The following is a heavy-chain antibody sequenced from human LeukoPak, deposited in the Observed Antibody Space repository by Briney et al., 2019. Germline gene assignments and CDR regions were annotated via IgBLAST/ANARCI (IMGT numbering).Heavy chain of an antibody. V-gene: IGHV3-33*01. J-gene: IGHJ4*02. CDR1: GYTFRRNG. CDR3: ARWLSDKIDSNGYLDY. Sequence: GGSLRLSCAASGYTFRRNGMHWVRQAPGKGLEWVAVIWYDGSKKYYGDSVRARFTISRDNSKNTLYLQMNSLRAEDTAVYYCARWLSDKIDSNGYLDYWGQGTLVAVSS. CDR2: IWYDGSKK. D-gene: IGHD5-18*01.